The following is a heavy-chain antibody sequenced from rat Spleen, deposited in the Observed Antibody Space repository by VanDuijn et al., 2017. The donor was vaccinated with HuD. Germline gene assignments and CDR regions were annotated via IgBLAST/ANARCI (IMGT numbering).Heavy chain of an antibody. D-gene: IGHD1-11*01. V-gene: IGHV5-31*01. CDR3: ARRHYGYTDYFDY. CDR1: GFTFSYYW. CDR2: ITNAAGKV. Sequence: EVQLVESGGGLVQPGRSLKLSCVASGFTFSYYWMTWIRQAPGIGLEWVASITNAAGKVYYPDSVKGRFTISRDIAKSTLYLQMDSLGSEDTATYYCARRHYGYTDYFDYWGQGVMVTVSS. J-gene: IGHJ2*01.